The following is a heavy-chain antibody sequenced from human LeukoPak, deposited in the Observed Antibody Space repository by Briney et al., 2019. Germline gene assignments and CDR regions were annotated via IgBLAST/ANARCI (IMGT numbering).Heavy chain of an antibody. Sequence: ASVKVSCKASGYTFTGYYMHWVRQAPGQGLEWMGWINPNSGGTYYAQKFQGRVTMTRDTSTSTVYMELSSLRSEDTAVYYCARGRASDRAGLIWGQGTLVTVSS. V-gene: IGHV1-2*02. CDR2: INPNSGGT. D-gene: IGHD5-24*01. J-gene: IGHJ4*02. CDR1: GYTFTGYY. CDR3: ARGRASDRAGLI.